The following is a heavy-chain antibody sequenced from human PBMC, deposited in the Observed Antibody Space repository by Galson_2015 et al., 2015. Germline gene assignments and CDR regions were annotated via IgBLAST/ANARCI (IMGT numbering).Heavy chain of an antibody. Sequence: SLRLSCAASGFTFSSYGMHWVRQAPGKGLEWVAVISYDGSNKYYADSVKGRFTISRDNSKNTLYLQMNSLRAEDTAVYYCAKDQGATVTTTFWYYGMDVWGQGTTVTVSS. V-gene: IGHV3-30*18. CDR3: AKDQGATVTTTFWYYGMDV. J-gene: IGHJ6*02. D-gene: IGHD4-11*01. CDR2: ISYDGSNK. CDR1: GFTFSSYG.